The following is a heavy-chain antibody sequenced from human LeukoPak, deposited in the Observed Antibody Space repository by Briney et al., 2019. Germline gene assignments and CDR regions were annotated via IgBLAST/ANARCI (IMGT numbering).Heavy chain of an antibody. J-gene: IGHJ4*02. CDR2: ISATNTDI. D-gene: IGHD6-19*01. V-gene: IGHV3-21*04. Sequence: TGGSLRLSCAASGFTFSSYAMNWVRQAPGKGLEWVSYISATNTDIHYTDSVKGRFTISRDKAKNSLYLQMNSLSAEDTAVYYCARGWYSSGWYEGYLPRGFFDYWGQGTLVTVSS. CDR1: GFTFSSYA. CDR3: ARGWYSSGWYEGYLPRGFFDY.